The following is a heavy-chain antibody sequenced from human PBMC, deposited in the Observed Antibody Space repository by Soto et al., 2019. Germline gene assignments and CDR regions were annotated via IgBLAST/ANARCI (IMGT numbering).Heavy chain of an antibody. CDR2: ISGGGDST. V-gene: IGHV3-23*01. CDR1: GFTFSTNS. D-gene: IGHD5-12*01. Sequence: EVQLLESGGGLVQPGGSLRLSCAASGFTFSTNSMTWVRQAPGKGLEWVCGISGGGDSTHYADSVKGRFTISRDNSKNMVYLQMNSLTADDTAVYFCSKWDGYGDQGGQGTLVPVSS. CDR3: SKWDGYGDQ. J-gene: IGHJ4*02.